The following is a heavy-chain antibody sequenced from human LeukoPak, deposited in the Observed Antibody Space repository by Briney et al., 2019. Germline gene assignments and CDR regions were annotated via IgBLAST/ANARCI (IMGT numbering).Heavy chain of an antibody. CDR1: GGSISSGGYS. V-gene: IGHV4-30-2*01. J-gene: IGHJ5*02. D-gene: IGHD3-22*01. Sequence: SQTLSLTCSVSGGSISSGGYSWSRIPQPPGKGLEGIGYIYHSGITYYNPSLKSRVTMSVDRSTNQFSLKLSSVTAADTAVYYGARAVGSSGPYNWFDPWGQGTLVTVSS. CDR2: IYHSGIT. CDR3: ARAVGSSGPYNWFDP.